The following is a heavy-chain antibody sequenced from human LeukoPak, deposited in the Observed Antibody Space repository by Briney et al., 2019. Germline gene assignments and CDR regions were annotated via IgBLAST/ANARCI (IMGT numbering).Heavy chain of an antibody. CDR1: GFIVSSDY. D-gene: IGHD6-19*01. CDR2: IYSGGST. J-gene: IGHJ6*02. Sequence: GGSLRLSCAVSGFIVSSDYMSWVRQAPGKGLEWVSVIYSGGSTYYADSVKGRFTISRDNSKNTLYLQMNSLRAEDTAVYYCARGSSGWDVGYYYYYGMDVWGQGTTVTVSS. CDR3: ARGSSGWDVGYYYYYGMDV. V-gene: IGHV3-53*01.